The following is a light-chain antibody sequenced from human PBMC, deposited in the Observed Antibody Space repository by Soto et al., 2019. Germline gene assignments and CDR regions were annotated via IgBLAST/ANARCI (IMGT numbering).Light chain of an antibody. Sequence: EIVMTQSPATLSVSPGEGATLSCRASQSVSSKLAWYQQKPGLAPRLLIYGASSRAAGIPDRFSGSGSGTDFTLTISRLEPEDFAVYYCQQYGSSRWTFGQGTKVDIK. V-gene: IGKV3-20*01. CDR1: QSVSSK. CDR2: GAS. CDR3: QQYGSSRWT. J-gene: IGKJ1*01.